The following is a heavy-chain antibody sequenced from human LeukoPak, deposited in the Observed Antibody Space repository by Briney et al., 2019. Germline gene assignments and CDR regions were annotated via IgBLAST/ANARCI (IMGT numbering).Heavy chain of an antibody. CDR3: ANVDYDILSRLDY. CDR2: IRYDGSNK. D-gene: IGHD3-9*01. J-gene: IGHJ4*02. V-gene: IGHV3-30*02. Sequence: GGSLRLSCAASGFTFSSYGMHWVRQAPGKGLEWVAFIRYDGSNKYYADSVKGRFTISRDNSKNTLYLQMNSLRAEDTAVYYCANVDYDILSRLDYWGQGTLVTVSS. CDR1: GFTFSSYG.